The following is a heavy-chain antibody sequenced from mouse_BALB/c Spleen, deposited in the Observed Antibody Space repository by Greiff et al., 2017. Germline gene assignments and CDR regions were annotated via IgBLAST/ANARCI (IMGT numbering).Heavy chain of an antibody. Sequence: VQLVESGAELARPGASVKMSCKASGYTFTSYTMHWVKQRPGQGLEWIGYINPSSGYTNYNQKFKDKATLTADKSSSTAYMQLSSLTSEDSAVYYCASPDSSGYWFAYWGQGTLVTVSA. CDR3: ASPDSSGYWFAY. CDR2: INPSSGYT. J-gene: IGHJ3*01. CDR1: GYTFTSYT. D-gene: IGHD3-2*01. V-gene: IGHV1-4*01.